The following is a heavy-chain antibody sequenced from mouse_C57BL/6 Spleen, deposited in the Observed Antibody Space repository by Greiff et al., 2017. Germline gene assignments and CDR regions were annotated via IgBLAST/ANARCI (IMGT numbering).Heavy chain of an antibody. CDR1: GYSITSGYD. D-gene: IGHD4-1*02. Sequence: EVKLVESGPGMVKPSQSLSLTCTVTGYSITSGYDWHWIRHFPGKKLEWMGYISYSGSTNYNPSLKSRISITHDTSKNHFFLKLNSVTTEDTATYYCARGSQLVDFDYWGQGTTLTVSS. J-gene: IGHJ2*01. V-gene: IGHV3-1*01. CDR2: ISYSGST. CDR3: ARGSQLVDFDY.